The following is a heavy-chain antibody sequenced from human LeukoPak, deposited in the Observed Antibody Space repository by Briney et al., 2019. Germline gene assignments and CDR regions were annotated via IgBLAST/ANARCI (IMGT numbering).Heavy chain of an antibody. D-gene: IGHD2-2*01. V-gene: IGHV3-9*03. CDR2: ISWNSGSI. Sequence: GRSLRLSCAASGLTFDDYAMRSVRQAPGKGLEWVSGISWNSGSIGYADSVKGRFTISRDNAKNSLYLQMNSLRAEDMALYYCAKGYQLLSTPTFDYWGQGTLVTVSS. J-gene: IGHJ4*02. CDR1: GLTFDDYA. CDR3: AKGYQLLSTPTFDY.